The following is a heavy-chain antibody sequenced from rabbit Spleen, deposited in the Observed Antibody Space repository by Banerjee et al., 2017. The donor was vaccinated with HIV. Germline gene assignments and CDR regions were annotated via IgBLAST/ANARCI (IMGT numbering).Heavy chain of an antibody. D-gene: IGHD2-1*01. CDR1: GFTISSSYW. Sequence: QEQLVESGGGLVQPEGSLTLTCKASGFTISSSYWIWWVRQAPGKGLEWIGRIYGGSGNTQYASWAKGRFTISKTSSTTVTLQMTSLTAADTATYFCARDSEDDYGNSDLWGPGTLVTVS. CDR3: ARDSEDDYGNSDL. V-gene: IGHV1S45*01. CDR2: IYGGSGNT. J-gene: IGHJ4*01.